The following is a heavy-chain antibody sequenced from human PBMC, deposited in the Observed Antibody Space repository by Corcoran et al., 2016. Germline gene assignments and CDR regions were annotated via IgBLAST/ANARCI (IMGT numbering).Heavy chain of an antibody. V-gene: IGHV3-21*01. CDR2: ISSSSSSYI. CDR3: ARDSVAARGLVFDY. CDR1: GFTFSSYS. J-gene: IGHJ4*02. D-gene: IGHD6-6*01. Sequence: EVQLVESGGGLVKPGGSLRLSCAASGFTFSSYSMNWVRQAPGKGLEWVSSISSSSSSYIYYADSVKGRFTISRDNAKNSLYLQMNSLRAEDTAVYYCARDSVAARGLVFDYWGQGTLVTVSS.